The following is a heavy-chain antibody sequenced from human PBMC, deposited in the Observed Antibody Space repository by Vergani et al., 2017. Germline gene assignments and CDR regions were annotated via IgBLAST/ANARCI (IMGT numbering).Heavy chain of an antibody. CDR2: MFHSGEA. D-gene: IGHD3-10*01. CDR3: GVIMVRSPRPDNWFDS. J-gene: IGHJ5*01. V-gene: IGHV4-38-2*02. CDR1: GYSISRGFY. Sequence: QIQLQESGPGLVKPSETLSLTCSVSGYSISRGFYWSWIRQTPEKGLEWIGGMFHSGEASNSPSLQSRVAFSIDTSKNQFSLQLTTVTAADTAVYFCGVIMVRSPRPDNWFDSWGRGTLVTVPS.